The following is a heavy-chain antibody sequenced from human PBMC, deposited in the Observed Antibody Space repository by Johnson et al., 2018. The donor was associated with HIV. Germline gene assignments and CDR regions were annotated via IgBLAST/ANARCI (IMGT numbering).Heavy chain of an antibody. Sequence: VQLVESGGGVVQPGRSLRLSCAASGFTFSSYGMHWVRQAPGKGLEWVAVIWYDGSNKYYADSVKGRFTISRDNSKNTLYLQMNSLRAEDTAVYYCARGGPFHAFDIWGQGTMVTVSS. CDR3: ARGGPFHAFDI. CDR2: IWYDGSNK. D-gene: IGHD2-21*01. CDR1: GFTFSSYG. J-gene: IGHJ3*02. V-gene: IGHV3-33*01.